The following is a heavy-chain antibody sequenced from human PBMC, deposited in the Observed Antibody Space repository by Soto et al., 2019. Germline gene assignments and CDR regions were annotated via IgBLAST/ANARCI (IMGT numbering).Heavy chain of an antibody. D-gene: IGHD5-12*01. CDR3: VKVPLSLRGYDY. CDR2: INNNGGST. Sequence: EVQLVESGGGLVQPGDSVRLSCSASGFIFSNYAMHWVRQAPGKGLEYVSHINNNGGSTNYADSVKGRFTISRDNSKNTLYLQMSSLRDDDTAVYYGVKVPLSLRGYDYWGQGAPVTVSS. J-gene: IGHJ4*02. V-gene: IGHV3-64D*08. CDR1: GFIFSNYA.